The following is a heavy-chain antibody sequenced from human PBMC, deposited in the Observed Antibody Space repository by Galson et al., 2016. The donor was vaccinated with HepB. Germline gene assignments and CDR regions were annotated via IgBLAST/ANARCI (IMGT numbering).Heavy chain of an antibody. Sequence: PALVKPTQTLTLTCSFSGFSLDTSGLRVTWIRQPPGKALEWLARIDWDNIKYFNPSLETRLTISKDTSKNKVVLTMTNMDPMDTATYYCARMTPFYGSGSPPEICYGMDVWGQGTTVTVSS. CDR2: IDWDNIK. CDR1: GFSLDTSGLR. D-gene: IGHD3-10*01. J-gene: IGHJ6*02. V-gene: IGHV2-70*04. CDR3: ARMTPFYGSGSPPEICYGMDV.